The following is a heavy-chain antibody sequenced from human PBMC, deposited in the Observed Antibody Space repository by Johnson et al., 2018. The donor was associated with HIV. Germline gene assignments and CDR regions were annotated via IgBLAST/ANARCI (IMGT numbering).Heavy chain of an antibody. CDR2: INWSGGGT. CDR3: ARAMYYYDTSGYLIRPRAFDI. D-gene: IGHD3-22*01. J-gene: IGHJ3*02. CDR1: GFTFDDNA. V-gene: IGHV3-20*04. Sequence: VLLVESGGGVVQPGRSLRLSCAASGFTFDDNAMSWVRQVPGKGLEWVSGINWSGGGTAYADSVKGRFTVSSDNDKNSLYLQMNSLRAEDTALYYCARAMYYYDTSGYLIRPRAFDIWGQGTVVTVSS.